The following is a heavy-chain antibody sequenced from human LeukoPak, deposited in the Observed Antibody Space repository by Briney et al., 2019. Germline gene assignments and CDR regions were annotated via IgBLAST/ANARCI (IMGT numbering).Heavy chain of an antibody. J-gene: IGHJ4*02. CDR2: ISAYNGNT. CDR1: GYTFTSYG. Sequence: ASVKVSCKASGYTFTSYGISWVRQAPGQGLEWMEWISAYNGNTNYAQKLQGRVTMTTDTSTSTAYMELRSLRSDDTAVYYCARDDDILTGYSDTIDYWGQGTLVTVSS. V-gene: IGHV1-18*01. D-gene: IGHD3-9*01. CDR3: ARDDDILTGYSDTIDY.